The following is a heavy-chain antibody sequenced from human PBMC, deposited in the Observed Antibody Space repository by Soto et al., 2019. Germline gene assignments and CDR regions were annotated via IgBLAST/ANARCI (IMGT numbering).Heavy chain of an antibody. CDR1: GGSITSGNSYS. Sequence: PSETLSLTCAVSGGSITSGNSYSWSWIRQPPGKGLEWIGSISHTRSTYYNPSLKSRLTMSVDKSKNQFSLRLSSVTAADMAVYYCASAVAPYFGTWFDPLGQGILVTVAT. CDR2: ISHTRST. CDR3: ASAVAPYFGTWFDP. J-gene: IGHJ5*02. V-gene: IGHV4-30-2*01. D-gene: IGHD3-10*01.